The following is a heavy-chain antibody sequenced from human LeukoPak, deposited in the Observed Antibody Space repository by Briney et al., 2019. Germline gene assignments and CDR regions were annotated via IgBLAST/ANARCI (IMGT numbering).Heavy chain of an antibody. CDR1: GFTFSNYG. V-gene: IGHV3-30*02. CDR3: ARVVGATTIEAYDAFDI. J-gene: IGHJ3*02. Sequence: PGGSLRLSCAASGFTFSNYGMHWVRQAPGKGLEWVTFIRYDGSNTYSADSVKGRFTISRDNSKNTLYLQMNSLRAEDTAVYYCARVVGATTIEAYDAFDIWGQGTMVTVSS. CDR2: IRYDGSNT. D-gene: IGHD1-26*01.